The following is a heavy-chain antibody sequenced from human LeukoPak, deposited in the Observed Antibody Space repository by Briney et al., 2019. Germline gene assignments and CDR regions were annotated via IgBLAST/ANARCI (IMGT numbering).Heavy chain of an antibody. Sequence: SETLSLTCSVSGGSISSYYWSWIRQPPGKGLEWIGYIFYSGSTNYNPSLKSRVTISLDTSKNQFSLKLSSVTAADTAVYYCATQARIVGATGYFDYWGQGTLVTVSS. CDR1: GGSISSYY. V-gene: IGHV4-59*08. D-gene: IGHD1-26*01. CDR2: IFYSGST. CDR3: ATQARIVGATGYFDY. J-gene: IGHJ4*02.